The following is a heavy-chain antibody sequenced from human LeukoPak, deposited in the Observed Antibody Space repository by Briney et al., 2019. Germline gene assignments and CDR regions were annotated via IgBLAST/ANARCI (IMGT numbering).Heavy chain of an antibody. CDR3: ARRLRYYYYYMDV. V-gene: IGHV3-23*01. CDR1: GFTFSSYA. J-gene: IGHJ6*03. Sequence: GGSLRLSCAASGFTFSSYAMSWVRQAPGKGLEWVSAISGSGGSTYYADSVKGRFTISRDNSKNTLYLQMNSLRAEDTAVYYCARRLRYYYYYMDVWGKGTTVTVSS. CDR2: ISGSGGST.